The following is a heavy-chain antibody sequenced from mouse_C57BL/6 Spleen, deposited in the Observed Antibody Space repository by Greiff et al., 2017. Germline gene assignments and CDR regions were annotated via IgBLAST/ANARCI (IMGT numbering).Heavy chain of an antibody. Sequence: VQLQQSGTVLARPGASVKMSCKTSGYTFTSYWMHWVKQRPGQGLEWIGAIYPGNSDTSYNQKFKGKAKLTAVTSASTAYMGLSSLTHEDSAVYYCRRLRITTVVAGDYWGQGTTLTVSS. CDR2: IYPGNSDT. CDR3: RRLRITTVVAGDY. V-gene: IGHV1-5*01. J-gene: IGHJ2*01. D-gene: IGHD1-1*01. CDR1: GYTFTSYW.